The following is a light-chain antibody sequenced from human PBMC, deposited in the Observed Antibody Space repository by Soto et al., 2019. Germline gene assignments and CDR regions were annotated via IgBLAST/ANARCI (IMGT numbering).Light chain of an antibody. CDR1: ISDVGGYNY. J-gene: IGLJ2*01. CDR2: DVS. V-gene: IGLV2-14*01. Sequence: QSALTQPASVSGSPGQSITISCTGTISDVGGYNYVSWYQQHPGKAPKLMIYDVSNRPSGVSNRFSGSKSGNTASLTISGLQAEDEADYYCSSYTSSSIPVVFGGGTKLTVL. CDR3: SSYTSSSIPVV.